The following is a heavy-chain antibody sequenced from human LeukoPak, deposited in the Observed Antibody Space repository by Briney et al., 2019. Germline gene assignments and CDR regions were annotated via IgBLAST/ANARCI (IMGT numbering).Heavy chain of an antibody. Sequence: GRSLRLSCAASGFTFSSYAMHWVRQAPGKGLEWVAVISYDGSNKYYADSVKGRFTISRDNSKNTLYLQMNSLRAEDTAAYYCARGGDYYDSSGYYRGLFDYWGQGTLVTVSS. CDR1: GFTFSSYA. CDR3: ARGGDYYDSSGYYRGLFDY. J-gene: IGHJ4*02. CDR2: ISYDGSNK. V-gene: IGHV3-30*04. D-gene: IGHD3-22*01.